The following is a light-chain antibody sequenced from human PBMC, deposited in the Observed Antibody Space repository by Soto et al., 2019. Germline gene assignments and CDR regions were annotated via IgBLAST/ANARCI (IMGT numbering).Light chain of an antibody. V-gene: IGKV3-15*01. CDR2: GAS. Sequence: EIVMTQSPATLSVSPGERATLSCRASQSVSSDLAWYQQKPGQAPRLLIYGASTRATGVPARFSGSGSGTEFTLTISSLQSEDFAVYYCQQYNNWPPYTFGQGNKLGIK. CDR1: QSVSSD. CDR3: QQYNNWPPYT. J-gene: IGKJ2*01.